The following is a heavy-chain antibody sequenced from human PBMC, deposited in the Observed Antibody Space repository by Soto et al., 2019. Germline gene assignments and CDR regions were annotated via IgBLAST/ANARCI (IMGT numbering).Heavy chain of an antibody. CDR1: GYTFTDYG. V-gene: IGHV1-18*04. Sequence: GASVKVSCKASGYTFTDYGISWVRQAPGQGLEWMGWISAYNDNTKYAQKLQGRVTMTTDTSTSTVYMELRSLRSDDTAVYYCAKDRDYYYGMDVWGQGTTVTVSS. CDR2: ISAYNDNT. J-gene: IGHJ6*02. D-gene: IGHD3-10*01. CDR3: AKDRDYYYGMDV.